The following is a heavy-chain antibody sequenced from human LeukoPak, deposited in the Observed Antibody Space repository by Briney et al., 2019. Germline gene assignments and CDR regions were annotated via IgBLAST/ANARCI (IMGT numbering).Heavy chain of an antibody. CDR3: ARDREVVTAKAQMDV. CDR2: IYQDGNT. Sequence: PGRSLRLSCAVSGFTVSTNHMSWVRQAPGKGLEWVSVIYQDGNTYYTDSVKGRFTIFRDNSKNTLFLQMNSLRAEDTAMYYCARDREVVTAKAQMDVWGKGTTVTVSS. V-gene: IGHV3-53*01. D-gene: IGHD2-21*02. CDR1: GFTVSTNH. J-gene: IGHJ6*04.